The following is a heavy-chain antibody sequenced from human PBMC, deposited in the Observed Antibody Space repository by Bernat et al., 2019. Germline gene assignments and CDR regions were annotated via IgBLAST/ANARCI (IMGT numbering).Heavy chain of an antibody. CDR3: ARGVLIFGSPHWFDP. CDR2: IYYSGST. D-gene: IGHD3-3*01. CDR1: GGSISSGGYY. V-gene: IGHV4-31*03. J-gene: IGHJ5*02. Sequence: QVQLQESGPGLVKPSQTLSLTCTVSGGSISSGGYYWSWIRQHPGKGLEWIGYIYYSGSTYYNPSLKSRVTISVDTSKNRFSLKLSSVTAADTAVYYCARGVLIFGSPHWFDPWGQGTLVTVSS.